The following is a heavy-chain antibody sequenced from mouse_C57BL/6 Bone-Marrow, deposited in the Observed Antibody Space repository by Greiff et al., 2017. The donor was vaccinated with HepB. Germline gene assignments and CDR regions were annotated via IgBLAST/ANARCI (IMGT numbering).Heavy chain of an antibody. CDR2: INPGSGGT. V-gene: IGHV1-54*01. CDR1: GYAFTNYL. Sequence: QVQLQQSGAELVRPGTSVKVSCKASGYAFTNYLIEWVKQRPGQGLEWIGVINPGSGGTNYNEKFKGKATLTADKSSSTAYMQLSSLTSEDSAVYFCARSTGNAMDYWGQGTSVTVSS. J-gene: IGHJ4*01. D-gene: IGHD4-1*01. CDR3: ARSTGNAMDY.